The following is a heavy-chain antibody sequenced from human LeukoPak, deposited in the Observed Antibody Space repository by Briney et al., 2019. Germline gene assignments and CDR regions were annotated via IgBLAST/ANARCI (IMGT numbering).Heavy chain of an antibody. Sequence: PGGSLRLSCAASGFTFSSYAMSWVRQAPGKGLEWVSAISGSGGSTYYADSVKGRFTISRDNSKNTLYLQMNSLRAEDTAVYYCAKDPPKVIVGATRDDYWGQGTLVTVSS. D-gene: IGHD1-26*01. CDR3: AKDPPKVIVGATRDDY. J-gene: IGHJ4*02. V-gene: IGHV3-23*01. CDR1: GFTFSSYA. CDR2: ISGSGGST.